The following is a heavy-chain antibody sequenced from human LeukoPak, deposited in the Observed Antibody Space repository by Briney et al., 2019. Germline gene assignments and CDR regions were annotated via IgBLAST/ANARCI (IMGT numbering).Heavy chain of an antibody. D-gene: IGHD5-12*01. CDR3: ARDSYSGYDTTPDY. J-gene: IGHJ4*02. Sequence: GGSLRLSCAASRFTFSSYWMSWVRQAPGKGLEWVANIKQDGSERYYVDSVKGRFTISRDNAKNSLYLQMNSLRAEDTAVYYCARDSYSGYDTTPDYWGQGTLVTVSS. CDR2: IKQDGSER. CDR1: RFTFSSYW. V-gene: IGHV3-7*03.